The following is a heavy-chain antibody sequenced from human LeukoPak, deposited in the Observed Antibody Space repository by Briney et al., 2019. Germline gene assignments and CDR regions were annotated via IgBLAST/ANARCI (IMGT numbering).Heavy chain of an antibody. D-gene: IGHD2-15*01. Sequence: GGSLRLSCAASGLAVSSSYMSWVRQAPGRGLEWVSVVYSDIRTYYADSVKGRFTISKDISTNTLYLYMTSLRADDTGVYYCARDSEYCSNGSCYPNGMDVWGQGTTVTVSS. J-gene: IGHJ6*02. CDR3: ARDSEYCSNGSCYPNGMDV. CDR2: VYSDIRT. CDR1: GLAVSSSY. V-gene: IGHV3-66*01.